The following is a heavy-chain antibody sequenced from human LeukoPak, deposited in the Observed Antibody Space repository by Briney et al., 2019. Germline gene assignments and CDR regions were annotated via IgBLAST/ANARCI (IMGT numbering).Heavy chain of an antibody. D-gene: IGHD5-24*01. CDR1: GGSLSSYY. J-gene: IGHJ6*03. CDR3: ARDRRGVGYRPQYYYYYYMDV. Sequence: SETLSLTCTVSGGSLSSYYWSWIRQPPGKGLEWIGYTYYSGSTNYNPSLKSRVTISVDTSKNQFSLKLSSVTAADTAVYYCARDRRGVGYRPQYYYYYYMDVWGKGTTVTVSS. V-gene: IGHV4-59*01. CDR2: TYYSGST.